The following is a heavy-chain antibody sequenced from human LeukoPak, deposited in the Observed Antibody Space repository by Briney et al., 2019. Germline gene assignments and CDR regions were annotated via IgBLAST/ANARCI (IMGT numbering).Heavy chain of an antibody. CDR1: GYTFTSYG. J-gene: IGHJ4*02. CDR2: ISAYNGNT. D-gene: IGHD2-2*01. CDR3: ARDRCSSTSCPTFDY. V-gene: IGHV1-18*01. Sequence: ASVKVSCKASGYTFTSYGISWVRQAPGQGLEWMGWISAYNGNTNYAQKLQGRVTMTTDTSTSTAYMELRSLRSDDTAVYYCARDRCSSTSCPTFDYWGQGTLVTVSS.